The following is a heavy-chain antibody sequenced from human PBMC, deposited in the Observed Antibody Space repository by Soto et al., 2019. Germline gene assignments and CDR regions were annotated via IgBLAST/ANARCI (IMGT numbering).Heavy chain of an antibody. D-gene: IGHD3-3*01. V-gene: IGHV3-21*02. CDR1: GFTFSSYS. J-gene: IGHJ4*02. Sequence: EVQLVESGGGLVKPGESLKLSCAVSGFTFSSYSMNWVRQAPGKGLEWVSSISSGSTYKHYADTVKGRFTISRDNAKNSLYLQMSGLRAEDPAIYYCAKDAFDAISIFAVWGQGTLVSVSS. CDR2: ISSGSTYK. CDR3: AKDAFDAISIFAV.